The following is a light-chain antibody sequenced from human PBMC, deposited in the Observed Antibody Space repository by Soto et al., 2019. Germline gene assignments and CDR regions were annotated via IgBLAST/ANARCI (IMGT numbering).Light chain of an antibody. CDR3: RQYYTTPLT. V-gene: IGKV4-1*01. Sequence: DIVMTQSPDSLAVSLGERATINCECSQSILYRSNNRNYLAWYQQKPGQPPKLLIYWASTRESGVPDRFSGSGSGTDFTLTISSLQAEDVAVYYCRQYYTTPLTFGGGTKVDIK. CDR2: WAS. CDR1: QSILYRSNNRNY. J-gene: IGKJ4*01.